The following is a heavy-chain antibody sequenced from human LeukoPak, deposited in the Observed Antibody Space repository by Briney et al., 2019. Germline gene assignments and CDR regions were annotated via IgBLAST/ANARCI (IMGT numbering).Heavy chain of an antibody. CDR3: AKAHMVRGVIIRNPPDY. CDR1: GFTFDDYA. Sequence: PGRSLRLSCAAPGFTFDDYAMHWVRQAPGKGLEWVSGISWNSGSIGYADSVKGRFTISRDNAKNSLYLQMNSLRAEDTALYYCAKAHMVRGVIIRNPPDYWGQGTLVTVSS. CDR2: ISWNSGSI. V-gene: IGHV3-9*01. D-gene: IGHD3-10*01. J-gene: IGHJ4*02.